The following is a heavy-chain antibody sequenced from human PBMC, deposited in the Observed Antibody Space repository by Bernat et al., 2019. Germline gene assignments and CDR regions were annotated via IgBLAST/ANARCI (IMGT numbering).Heavy chain of an antibody. J-gene: IGHJ5*02. Sequence: QVQLVQSGAEVKKPGSSVKVSCKASGGTFSSYAISWVRQAPGQGLEWMGRIIPILGIANYAQKFQGRVTITADKSTSTAYMELSSLRAEDTAVYYCARDLIAGIGRNWFDPWGQGTLVTVSS. D-gene: IGHD6-13*01. V-gene: IGHV1-69*04. CDR3: ARDLIAGIGRNWFDP. CDR1: GGTFSSYA. CDR2: IIPILGIA.